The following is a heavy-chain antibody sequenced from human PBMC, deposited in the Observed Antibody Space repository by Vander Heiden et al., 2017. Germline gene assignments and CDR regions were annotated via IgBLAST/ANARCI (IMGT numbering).Heavy chain of an antibody. CDR2: IKNKNDGGTA. D-gene: IGHD4-17*01. CDR1: GITFSNAW. V-gene: IGHV3-15*01. Sequence: EVQLVESGGGLVKPGGSLRLPCAAPGITFSNAWMSWVRQAPGKGLEWVGRIKNKNDGGTAEYAAPVQGRFTISRDDSKNTLYVQMNSLKTEDTAVYYCTADDYGDYTEGGFDYWGQGTLGHRLL. CDR3: TADDYGDYTEGGFDY. J-gene: IGHJ4*02.